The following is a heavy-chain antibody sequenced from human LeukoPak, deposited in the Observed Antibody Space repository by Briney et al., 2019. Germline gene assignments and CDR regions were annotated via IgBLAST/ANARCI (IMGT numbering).Heavy chain of an antibody. D-gene: IGHD3-10*01. V-gene: IGHV4-39*07. Sequence: TSETLSLTCTVSGGSISSSSYYWGWIRQPPGKGLEWIGSIYYSGSTYYNPSPKSRVTISVDTSKNQFSLKLSSVTAADTAVYYCARDLRAITMVRGVILRYYYMDVWGKGTTVTVSS. CDR2: IYYSGST. CDR3: ARDLRAITMVRGVILRYYYMDV. CDR1: GGSISSSSYY. J-gene: IGHJ6*03.